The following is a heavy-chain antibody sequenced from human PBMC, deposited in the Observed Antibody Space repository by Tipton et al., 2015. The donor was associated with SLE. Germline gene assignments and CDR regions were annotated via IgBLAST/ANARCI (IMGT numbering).Heavy chain of an antibody. V-gene: IGHV3-66*01. CDR2: IYSGGNT. CDR3: ARVGEQWLPWGGAFDI. D-gene: IGHD6-19*01. J-gene: IGHJ3*02. Sequence: GSLRLSCAVSEFTVSSNYMSWVRQAPGKGLEWVSVIYSGGNTHYADSVKGRFTISRDNFKNTVYLQMNTLRAEDTAVYFCARVGEQWLPWGGAFDIWGQGTVVTVSS. CDR1: EFTVSSNY.